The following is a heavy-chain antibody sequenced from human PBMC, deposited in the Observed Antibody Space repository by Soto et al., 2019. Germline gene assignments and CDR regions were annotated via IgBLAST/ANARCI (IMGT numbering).Heavy chain of an antibody. CDR3: AWADYGDDDY. J-gene: IGHJ4*02. D-gene: IGHD4-17*01. CDR2: ISVYDGDT. V-gene: IGHV1-18*01. Sequence: QVQLVQSGAEVKKPGASVKVSCKASGFTFSNSRISWVRQAPGQRPEWMGWISVYDGDTKYAQKLQGRLAMTTDTSTSTAYMELWSLRSDDTAVYYCAWADYGDDDYWGQGTLVTVSS. CDR1: GFTFSNSR.